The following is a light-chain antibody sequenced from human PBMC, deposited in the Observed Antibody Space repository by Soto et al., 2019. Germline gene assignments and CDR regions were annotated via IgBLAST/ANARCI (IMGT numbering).Light chain of an antibody. CDR1: SSEVGGYNY. CDR2: EVT. J-gene: IGLJ2*01. V-gene: IGLV2-14*01. Sequence: QSALTQPASVSGSPGQSITISCTGTSSEVGGYNYVSWYQHHPGKAPKLIIYEVTFRPSGVSDRFSASKSGNTASLVISGLQAEDEGHYYCTSYTAFSTLVFGGGNNVTVL. CDR3: TSYTAFSTLV.